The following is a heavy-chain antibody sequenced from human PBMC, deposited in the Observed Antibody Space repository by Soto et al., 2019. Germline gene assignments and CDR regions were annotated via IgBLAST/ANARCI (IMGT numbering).Heavy chain of an antibody. CDR3: ATGLFVPDNYFYYGVDV. V-gene: IGHV4-59*01. J-gene: IGHJ6*02. D-gene: IGHD2-21*01. Sequence: QVQLQVSGPGLVKPSETLSLACNVSGGSFGNYYWSWIRPPPGKGLEWIGYIYFGGSTNYNPSLKSRATISIDTSKHQLALRLSSVTAADSAVYYCATGLFVPDNYFYYGVDVWGHGTAVTISS. CDR2: IYFGGST. CDR1: GGSFGNYY.